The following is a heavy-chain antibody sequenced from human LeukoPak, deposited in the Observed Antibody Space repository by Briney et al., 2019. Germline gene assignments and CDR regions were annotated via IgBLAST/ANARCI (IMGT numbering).Heavy chain of an antibody. Sequence: SETLSLTCTVSGGSISSYYWNWIRQPPGKGLEWIGYIYYSGSTNYNPSLKSRVTISVDTSKNQFSLKLRSATAADTAVYYCARLDRITMVRGPFDYWGQGTLVTVSS. D-gene: IGHD3-10*01. V-gene: IGHV4-59*08. CDR2: IYYSGST. CDR1: GGSISSYY. J-gene: IGHJ4*02. CDR3: ARLDRITMVRGPFDY.